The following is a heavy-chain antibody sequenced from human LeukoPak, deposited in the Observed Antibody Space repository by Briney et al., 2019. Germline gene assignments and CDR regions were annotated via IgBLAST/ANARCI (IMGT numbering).Heavy chain of an antibody. CDR2: IYYSGIT. Sequence: PSQTLSLTFTVSGCSINSDTCYWTWIRQHPGKGLEWIGYIYYSGITYYTPSLKSGVTISLDTSQNQFSLKLSSVTAADTAVYYCAGAYYYDSSGYYSHIAYWGEGTLVTVSS. V-gene: IGHV4-31*03. CDR3: AGAYYYDSSGYYSHIAY. CDR1: GCSINSDTCY. J-gene: IGHJ4*02. D-gene: IGHD3-22*01.